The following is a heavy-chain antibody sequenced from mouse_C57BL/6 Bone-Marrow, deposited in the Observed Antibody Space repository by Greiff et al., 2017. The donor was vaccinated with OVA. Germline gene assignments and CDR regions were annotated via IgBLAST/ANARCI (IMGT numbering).Heavy chain of an antibody. D-gene: IGHD2-1*01. Sequence: VQLKESGGDLVKPGGSLKLSCAASGFTFSSYGMSWVRQTPDKRLEWVATISSGGSYNYYPDSVKGRFTISRDNAKNTLYLQMSSLKSEDTAMYYCARRGGNYGFDYWGQGTTLTVSS. V-gene: IGHV5-6*01. CDR2: ISSGGSYN. CDR1: GFTFSSYG. J-gene: IGHJ2*01. CDR3: ARRGGNYGFDY.